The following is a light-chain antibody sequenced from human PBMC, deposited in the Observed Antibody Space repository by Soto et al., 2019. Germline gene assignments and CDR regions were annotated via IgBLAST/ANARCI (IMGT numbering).Light chain of an antibody. CDR3: QQSYSLPHT. V-gene: IGKV1-39*01. CDR2: TAS. J-gene: IGKJ5*01. CDR1: QSISSY. Sequence: DIQMTQSPSSLSASVGDRVIITCRASQSISSYLNWYQQKPGKAPNLLIYTASSLQSGVPSRFSGSGSGTDFTLAISSLQPEDFATYYCQQSYSLPHTFGQGTRLEIK.